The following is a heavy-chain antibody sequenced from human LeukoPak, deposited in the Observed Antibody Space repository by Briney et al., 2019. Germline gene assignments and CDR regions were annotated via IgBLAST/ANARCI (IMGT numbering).Heavy chain of an antibody. J-gene: IGHJ3*02. CDR2: MNPNSGNT. D-gene: IGHD3-3*01. CDR1: GYTFTSYD. V-gene: IGHV1-8*01. Sequence: ASVKVSCKASGYTFTSYDINWVRQAPGQGLEWMGWMNPNSGNTSYAQKFQGRVTMTRNTSISTAYMELSSLRSEDTAVYYCARMRITIFGVVIISDAFDIWGQGTMVTVSS. CDR3: ARMRITIFGVVIISDAFDI.